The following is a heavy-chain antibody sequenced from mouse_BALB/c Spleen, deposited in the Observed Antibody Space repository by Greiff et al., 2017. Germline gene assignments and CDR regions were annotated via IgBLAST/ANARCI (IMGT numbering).Heavy chain of an antibody. Sequence: QVQLQQSGPGLVQPSQSLSTTCTVSGFSLTSYGVHWVRQSPGKGLEWLGVIWSGGSTDYNAAFISRLSISKDNSKSQVFFKMNSLQANDTAIYYCARNNYDYAAWFAYWGQGTLVTVSA. CDR1: GFSLTSYG. CDR2: IWSGGST. D-gene: IGHD2-4*01. J-gene: IGHJ3*01. CDR3: ARNNYDYAAWFAY. V-gene: IGHV2-2*02.